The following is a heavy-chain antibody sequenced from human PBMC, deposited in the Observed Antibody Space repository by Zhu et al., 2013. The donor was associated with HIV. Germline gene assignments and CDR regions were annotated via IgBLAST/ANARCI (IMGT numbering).Heavy chain of an antibody. D-gene: IGHD2-15*01. CDR1: GGSFSGYY. CDR3: ARDPTPGATPYCSGGSCFFDY. V-gene: IGHV4-34*01. J-gene: IGHJ4*02. Sequence: QVQLQQWGAGLLKPSETLSLTCAVYGGSFSGYYWSWIRQPPGKGLEWIGEINHSGSTNYNPSLKSRVTISVDTSKNQFSLKLSSVTAADTAVYYCARDPTPGATPYCSGGSCFFDYWGQGTPVTVSS. CDR2: INHSGST.